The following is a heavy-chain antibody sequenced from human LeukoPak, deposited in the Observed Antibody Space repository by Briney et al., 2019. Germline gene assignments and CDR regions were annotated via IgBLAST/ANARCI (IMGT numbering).Heavy chain of an antibody. J-gene: IGHJ4*02. Sequence: GGSLRLSCAASGFTFSSYWMSWVRQAPGKGLEWVANIKQDGSEAYYVDSVKGRFTISRDNAKNSVYLQMNSLRAEDTAVYYCARSYYDNSGSFGFWGQGTLVTVSS. CDR2: IKQDGSEA. CDR1: GFTFSSYW. D-gene: IGHD3-22*01. CDR3: ARSYYDNSGSFGF. V-gene: IGHV3-7*01.